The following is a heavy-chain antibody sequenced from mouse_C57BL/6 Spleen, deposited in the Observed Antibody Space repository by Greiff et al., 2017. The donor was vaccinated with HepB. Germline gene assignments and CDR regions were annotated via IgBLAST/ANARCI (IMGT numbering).Heavy chain of an antibody. CDR2: IDPADGYT. CDR1: GYTFTSYW. Sequence: VQLQQPGAELVKPGASVKLSCKASGYTFTSYWMQWVTQRPGQGLEWIGEIDPADGYTNYNQKFKGKATLTVDTSSSTAYMQLSSLTSEASAVYYCERRFPDFYYWGQGTTLTVSS. V-gene: IGHV1-50*01. J-gene: IGHJ2*01. CDR3: ERRFPDFYY.